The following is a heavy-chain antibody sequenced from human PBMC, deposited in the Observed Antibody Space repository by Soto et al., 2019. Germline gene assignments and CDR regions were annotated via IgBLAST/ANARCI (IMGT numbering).Heavy chain of an antibody. Sequence: SVKVSCKASGCTFRSYAISWVRQAPGQGLEWMGGIIPIFGTANYAQKFQGRVTITADESTSTAYMELSSLTSEDTAVYYCARERYCSGGSCYTKWFDPWGQGTLVTVSS. CDR2: IIPIFGTA. D-gene: IGHD2-15*01. CDR1: GCTFRSYA. CDR3: ARERYCSGGSCYTKWFDP. J-gene: IGHJ5*02. V-gene: IGHV1-69*13.